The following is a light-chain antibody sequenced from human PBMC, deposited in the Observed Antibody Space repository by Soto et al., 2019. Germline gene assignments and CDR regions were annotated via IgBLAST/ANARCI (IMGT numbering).Light chain of an antibody. CDR3: RSCTSSSTLFV. Sequence: QSALTQPASVSGSPGQSITISCTGTSSDVGGYNYVSWYQQHPGKAPKLMIYDVSNRPSGVSNRFSGSKSGNTASLTISGLQAEDEADYYCRSCTSSSTLFVFGTGTKVTV. CDR1: SSDVGGYNY. J-gene: IGLJ1*01. CDR2: DVS. V-gene: IGLV2-14*01.